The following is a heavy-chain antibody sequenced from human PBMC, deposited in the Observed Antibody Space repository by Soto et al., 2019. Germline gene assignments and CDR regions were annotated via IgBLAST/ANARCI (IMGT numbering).Heavy chain of an antibody. V-gene: IGHV3-23*01. J-gene: IGHJ6*02. CDR3: AKRIGVARYGMDV. D-gene: IGHD3-22*01. CDR1: GFTFSSYA. Sequence: PVGSLRLSCAASGFTFSSYAMSWVRQAPGKGLEWVSAISGSGGSTYYADSVKGRFTISRDNSKNTLYLQMNSLRAEDTAVYYRAKRIGVARYGMDVWGQGTTVTVSS. CDR2: ISGSGGST.